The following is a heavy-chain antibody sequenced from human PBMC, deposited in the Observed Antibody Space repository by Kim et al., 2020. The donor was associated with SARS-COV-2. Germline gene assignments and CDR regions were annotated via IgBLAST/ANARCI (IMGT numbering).Heavy chain of an antibody. CDR2: IWYDGSNK. CDR1: GFTFSSYG. J-gene: IGHJ6*02. V-gene: IGHV3-33*06. D-gene: IGHD3-10*01. Sequence: GGSLRLSCAASGFTFSSYGMHWVRQAPGKGLEWVAVIWYDGSNKYYADSVKGRFTISRDNSKNTLYLQMNSLRAEDTAVYYCAKARRRWGSGSSEDGMDVWGQGTTVTVSS. CDR3: AKARRRWGSGSSEDGMDV.